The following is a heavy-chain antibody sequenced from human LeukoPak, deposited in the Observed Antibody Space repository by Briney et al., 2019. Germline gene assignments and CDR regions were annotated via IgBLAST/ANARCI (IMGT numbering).Heavy chain of an antibody. J-gene: IGHJ5*02. Sequence: GGSLRLSCAASGFTFRIHWLSWVRQAPGKGLEWVAVISYDGSNKYYVDSVKGRFTISRDNSKNTLYLQMNSLRAEDTAVYYCARGNDYDSSGYINWFDPWGREPWSPSPQ. CDR1: GFTFRIHW. CDR2: ISYDGSNK. CDR3: ARGNDYDSSGYINWFDP. D-gene: IGHD3-22*01. V-gene: IGHV3-30-3*01.